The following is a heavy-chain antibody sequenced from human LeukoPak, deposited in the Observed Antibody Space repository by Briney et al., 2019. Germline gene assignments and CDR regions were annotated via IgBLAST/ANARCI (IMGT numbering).Heavy chain of an antibody. CDR3: ARGTPRFDS. J-gene: IGHJ3*01. V-gene: IGHV4-34*01. Sequence: SETLSLTCAVYGGTFSGYYWNWIRHSPGKGLEWIGEINYSGSSNYNPSLKSRATISVDTSINQFSLKLDSLTAADTAMYYCARGTPRFDSWSQGTMVTVS. D-gene: IGHD2-15*01. CDR1: GGTFSGYY. CDR2: INYSGSS.